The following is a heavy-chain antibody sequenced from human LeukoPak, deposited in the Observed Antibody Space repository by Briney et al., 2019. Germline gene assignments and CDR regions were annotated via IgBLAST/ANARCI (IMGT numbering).Heavy chain of an antibody. V-gene: IGHV3-30*18. CDR3: AKGGVAAISDY. Sequence: GRSLRLSCAASGFTFSSYGMHWVRQAPGKGLEWVAVISYDGSNKYYADSVKGRFTISRDNSKNTLYLQMNSLRAEDTAVYYCAKGGVAAISDYWGQGTLVTVSS. CDR2: ISYDGSNK. D-gene: IGHD2-15*01. CDR1: GFTFSSYG. J-gene: IGHJ4*02.